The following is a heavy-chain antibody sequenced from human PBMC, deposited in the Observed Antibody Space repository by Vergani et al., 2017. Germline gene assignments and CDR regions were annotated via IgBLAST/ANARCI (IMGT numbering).Heavy chain of an antibody. D-gene: IGHD3-22*01. CDR1: GGSISPYY. Sequence: QVQLQESGPGLVKPSETLSLTCIVSGGSISPYYWGWIRQPPGKGLEWISSVSHSGDTYFNPSLKGRVSISMDTSKNYFFLTLSSVTAADTAMYYCARRSSSYYFDIWGQGVLITVSS. CDR3: ARRSSSYYFDI. V-gene: IGHV4-59*04. J-gene: IGHJ5*02. CDR2: VSHSGDT.